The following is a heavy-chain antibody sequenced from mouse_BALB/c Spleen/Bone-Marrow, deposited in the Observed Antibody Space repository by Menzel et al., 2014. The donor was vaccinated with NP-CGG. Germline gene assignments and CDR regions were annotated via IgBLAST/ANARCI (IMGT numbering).Heavy chain of an antibody. CDR2: INPSNGGT. V-gene: IGHV1S16*01. Sequence: VKLQESGAELVKPGASVKLSCKASGYTFTSYYMYWVKQRPGQGLEWIGEINPSNGGTNFNEKFKSKATLTVDKSSSSAYMQLSSLTTEDSAVYYCTQGRRGAMDYWGQGTSVTVSS. CDR3: TQGRRGAMDY. CDR1: GYTFTSYY. J-gene: IGHJ4*01.